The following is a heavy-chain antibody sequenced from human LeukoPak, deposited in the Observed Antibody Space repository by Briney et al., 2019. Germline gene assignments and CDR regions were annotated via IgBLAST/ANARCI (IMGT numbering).Heavy chain of an antibody. CDR1: GFTFSSYS. CDR3: ARETTVIKKIDY. D-gene: IGHD4-17*01. V-gene: IGHV3-21*01. CDR2: ISSSSGYI. Sequence: SGGSLRLSCAASGFTFSSYSMNWVRQAPGKGLEWVSSISSSSGYIYYADSVKGRFTISRDNAKNSLYLQMNSLRDEDTAIYYCARETTVIKKIDYWGQGTLVTVSS. J-gene: IGHJ4*02.